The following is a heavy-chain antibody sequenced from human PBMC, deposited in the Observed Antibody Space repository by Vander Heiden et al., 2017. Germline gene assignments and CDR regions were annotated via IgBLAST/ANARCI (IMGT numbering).Heavy chain of an antibody. J-gene: IGHJ5*02. CDR1: GFTFSSYA. V-gene: IGHV3-30-3*01. CDR3: AREAPSIAVAGTFWFDP. CDR2: ISYDGSNK. D-gene: IGHD6-19*01. Sequence: QVQLVESGGGVVQPGRSLRLSCSASGFTFSSYAMHWVRPAPGKGLEWVAVISYDGSNKYYADSVKGRFTISRDNSKNTLYLQMNSLRAEDTAVYYCAREAPSIAVAGTFWFDPWGQGTLVTVSS.